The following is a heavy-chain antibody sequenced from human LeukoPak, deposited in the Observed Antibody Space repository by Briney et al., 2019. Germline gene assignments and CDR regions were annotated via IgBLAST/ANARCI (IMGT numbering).Heavy chain of an antibody. CDR1: GFTFSSYG. V-gene: IGHV3-23*01. J-gene: IGHJ3*02. CDR2: ISGSGGST. Sequence: PGRSLRLSCAASGFTFSSYGMHWVRQAPGKGLEWVSAISGSGGSTYYADSVKGRFTISRDNSKNTLYLQMNSLRAEDTAVYYCAKVPRYYYDSSGYRIWGQGTMVTVSS. CDR3: AKVPRYYYDSSGYRI. D-gene: IGHD3-22*01.